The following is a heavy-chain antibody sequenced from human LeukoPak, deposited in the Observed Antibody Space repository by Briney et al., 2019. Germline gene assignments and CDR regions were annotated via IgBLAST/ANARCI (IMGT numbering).Heavy chain of an antibody. J-gene: IGHJ5*02. CDR1: GYTFTGYY. CDR2: INPNSGGT. D-gene: IGHD6-19*01. CDR3: ARDLCSYSSGWYKWFDP. Sequence: ASVKVSCKASGYTFTGYYMPWVRQAPGQGLEWMGWINPNSGGTNYAQKFQGRVTMTRDTSISTAYMELSRLRSDDTAVYYCARDLCSYSSGWYKWFDPWGQGTLVTVSS. V-gene: IGHV1-2*02.